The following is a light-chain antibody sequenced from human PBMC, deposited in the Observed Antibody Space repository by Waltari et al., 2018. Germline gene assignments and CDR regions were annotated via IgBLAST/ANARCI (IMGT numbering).Light chain of an antibody. CDR3: QVWDSSRHHVI. CDR1: EIGERS. Sequence: MLTQPPSVSVAPGQTARITCRFDEIGERSVHWCQQRPGKAPVSVIYYDTDRPSGIPDRFSGSHSGDTATLIISRVEAGDEADYYCQVWDSSRHHVIFGGGTRLTVL. V-gene: IGLV3-21*04. J-gene: IGLJ2*01. CDR2: YDT.